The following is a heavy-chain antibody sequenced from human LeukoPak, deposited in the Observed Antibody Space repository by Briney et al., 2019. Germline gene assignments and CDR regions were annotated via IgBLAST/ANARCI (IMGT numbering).Heavy chain of an antibody. CDR2: ISSSSSYI. J-gene: IGHJ4*02. CDR1: GFTFSSYS. CDR3: AREDGGELLSYFDY. Sequence: PGGSLRLSCAASGFTFSSYSMNWVRQAPGKGLEWVSSISSSSSYIYYADSVKGRFTISRDNAKNSLYLQMNSLRAEDTAVYYCAREDGGELLSYFDYWGQGTLVTVSS. D-gene: IGHD1-26*01. V-gene: IGHV3-21*01.